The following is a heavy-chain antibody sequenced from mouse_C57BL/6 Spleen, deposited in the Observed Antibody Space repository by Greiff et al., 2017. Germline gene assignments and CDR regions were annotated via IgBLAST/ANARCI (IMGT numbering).Heavy chain of an antibody. D-gene: IGHD2-5*01. V-gene: IGHV1-54*01. CDR3: ARWNYYSIYYFDY. CDR2: INPGSGGT. J-gene: IGHJ2*01. CDR1: GYAFTNYL. Sequence: VPLQESGAELVRPGTSVKVSCKASGYAFTNYLIEWVKQRPGQGLEWIGVINPGSGGTNYNEQFKGKATLTADKSSSTAYMQLSSLTSEDSAVYFCARWNYYSIYYFDYWGQGTTLTVSS.